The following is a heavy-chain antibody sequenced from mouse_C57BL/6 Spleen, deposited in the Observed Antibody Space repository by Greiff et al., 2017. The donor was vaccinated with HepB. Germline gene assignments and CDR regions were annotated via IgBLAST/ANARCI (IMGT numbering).Heavy chain of an antibody. J-gene: IGHJ3*01. Sequence: VQLQQSGAELVKPGASVKLSCKASGYTFTEYTIHWVKQRSGQGLEWIGWFYPGSGSIKYNEKFKDKATLTADKSSSTVYMELSRLTSEDSADYRRARQEGEDEEGGWFAYWGQGTLVTVSA. CDR1: GYTFTEYT. CDR3: ARQEGEDEEGGWFAY. CDR2: FYPGSGSI. V-gene: IGHV1-62-2*01.